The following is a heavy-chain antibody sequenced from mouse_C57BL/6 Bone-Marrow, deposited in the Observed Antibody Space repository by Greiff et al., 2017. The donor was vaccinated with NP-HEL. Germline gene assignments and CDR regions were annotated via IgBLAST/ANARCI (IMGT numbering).Heavy chain of an antibody. V-gene: IGHV1-80*01. Sequence: QVQLQQSGAELVKPGASVKISCKASGYAFSSYWMNWVKQRPGKGLEWIGQIYPGDGDTNYNGKFKGKATLTEDKSSSTAYMQLSSLTSEDSAVYFCARYYGSSYYFDYWGQGTTLTVSS. CDR1: GYAFSSYW. CDR2: IYPGDGDT. J-gene: IGHJ2*01. CDR3: ARYYGSSYYFDY. D-gene: IGHD1-1*01.